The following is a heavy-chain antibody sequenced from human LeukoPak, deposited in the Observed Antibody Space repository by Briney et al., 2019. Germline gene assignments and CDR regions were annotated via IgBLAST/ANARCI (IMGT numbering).Heavy chain of an antibody. Sequence: ASVTVSCKASGYTFTSYGISWVRQAPGQGLEWMGWISAYNGNTNYAQKLQGRVTMTTDTSASTAYMELRSLRSDDTAVYYCAREDYTDAFFDYWGQGTLVTVSS. D-gene: IGHD4-11*01. V-gene: IGHV1-18*01. CDR3: AREDYTDAFFDY. CDR2: ISAYNGNT. J-gene: IGHJ4*02. CDR1: GYTFTSYG.